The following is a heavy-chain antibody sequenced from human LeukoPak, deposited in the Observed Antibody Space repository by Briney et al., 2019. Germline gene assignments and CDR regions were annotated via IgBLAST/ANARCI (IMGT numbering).Heavy chain of an antibody. D-gene: IGHD5-24*01. CDR1: GYTFTGHY. J-gene: IGHJ4*02. CDR2: INSNSGGT. Sequence: GASVKVSCKASGYTFTGHYMHWVRQAPGQGLEWMGWINSNSGGTNYAQKFQGRVTMTRDTSISTAYMELTRLRSDDTAVYYCARHSPGLGPNNYNYVYWGQGTLVTVSS. CDR3: ARHSPGLGPNNYNYVY. V-gene: IGHV1-2*02.